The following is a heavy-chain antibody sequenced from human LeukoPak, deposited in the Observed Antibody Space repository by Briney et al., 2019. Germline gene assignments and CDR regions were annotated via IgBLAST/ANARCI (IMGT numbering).Heavy chain of an antibody. CDR2: ISGSGGST. CDR1: GFTFSSYA. CDR3: AKGRKRTTVTTFDY. D-gene: IGHD4-17*01. V-gene: IGHV3-23*01. J-gene: IGHJ4*02. Sequence: GGSLRLSCAASGFTFSSYAMSWVRQAPGKGLEWVSAISGSGGSTYYADSVKDRFTISRDNSKNTLYLQMNSLRAEDTAVYYCAKGRKRTTVTTFDYWGRGTLVTVSS.